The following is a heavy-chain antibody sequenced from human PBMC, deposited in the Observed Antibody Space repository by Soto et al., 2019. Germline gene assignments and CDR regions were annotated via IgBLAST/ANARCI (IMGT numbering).Heavy chain of an antibody. CDR1: GYTFTGYY. Sequence: GASVKVSCKASGYTFTGYYIHRVRQAPGQGLEWMGWINPNSGGTNYAQKFQGRVTMTRDTSISTAYMELSRLRSDDTAVYYCVRPWACNDALDIWGQGTMVTV. CDR3: VRPWACNDALDI. CDR2: INPNSGGT. D-gene: IGHD2-15*01. V-gene: IGHV1-2*02. J-gene: IGHJ3*02.